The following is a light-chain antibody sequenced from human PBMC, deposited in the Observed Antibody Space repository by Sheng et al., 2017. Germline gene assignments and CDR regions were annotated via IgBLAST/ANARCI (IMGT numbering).Light chain of an antibody. CDR2: GAS. J-gene: IGKJ4*01. V-gene: IGKV3-15*01. CDR3: QQYYSSPLT. Sequence: EIVMTQSPATLSVSPGERATLSCRASQNINNNLAWYQQRPGQPPSLLVYGASTRATGIPARFSGSGSETEFTLSISSLQSGDVAVYYCQQYYSSPLTFGGGTQVEIK. CDR1: QNINNN.